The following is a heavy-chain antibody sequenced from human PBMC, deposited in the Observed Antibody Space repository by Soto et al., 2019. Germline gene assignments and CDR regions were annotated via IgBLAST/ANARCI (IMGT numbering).Heavy chain of an antibody. D-gene: IGHD1-26*01. CDR3: GKGRSYYYYYGVDV. V-gene: IGHV3-23*01. CDR1: GFSFSSYA. CDR2: TGGSGGIT. Sequence: PGGSLRLSCRASGFSFSSYAMTWVRRAPGKGLEWVSSTGGSGGITYYADSVKGRFAISRDNSKSTLYLQMNSLRAEDTAVYYCGKGRSYYYYYGVDVWGQGTTVTVSS. J-gene: IGHJ6*02.